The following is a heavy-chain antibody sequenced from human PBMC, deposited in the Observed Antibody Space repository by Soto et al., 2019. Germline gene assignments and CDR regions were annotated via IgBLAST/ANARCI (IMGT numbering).Heavy chain of an antibody. CDR3: ARTDTAMVYYYGMDV. V-gene: IGHV3-48*02. D-gene: IGHD5-18*01. Sequence: PGGSLRLSCAASGFTFSSYSMNWVRQTPGKGLEWVSYISSSSSTIYYADSVKGRFTISRDNAKNSPYLQMNSLRDEDTAVYYCARTDTAMVYYYGMDVWGQGTTVTVSS. CDR2: ISSSSSTI. CDR1: GFTFSSYS. J-gene: IGHJ6*02.